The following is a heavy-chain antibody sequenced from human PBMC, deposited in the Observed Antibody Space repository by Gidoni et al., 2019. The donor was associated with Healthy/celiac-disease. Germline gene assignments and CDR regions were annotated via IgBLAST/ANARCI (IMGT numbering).Heavy chain of an antibody. Sequence: QVQLVQSGAEVKKPGASVKVSCTASGYTFTGYNMPWVRQAPGQGLEWMGWINPNSGGTNYAQKFQGRVTMTRETSISTASMELSRLKSDDTAGYYFARGGDLGSKNKSPLFDIWGQGTMVTVSS. CDR3: ARGGDLGSKNKSPLFDI. J-gene: IGHJ3*02. V-gene: IGHV1-2*02. CDR1: GYTFTGYN. D-gene: IGHD2-21*02. CDR2: INPNSGGT.